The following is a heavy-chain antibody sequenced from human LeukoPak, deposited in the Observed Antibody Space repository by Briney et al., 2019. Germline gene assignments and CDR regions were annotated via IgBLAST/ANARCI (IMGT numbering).Heavy chain of an antibody. Sequence: PSETLSLTCTVSGGSISSSSYYWGWIRQPPGKGLEWIGSIYYSGSTYYNPSLKSRVTISVDTSKNQFSLKLSSVTAADTAVYYCARHHYDLTLDYWGQGTLVTVSS. CDR2: IYYSGST. CDR1: GGSISSSSYY. V-gene: IGHV4-39*01. D-gene: IGHD3-3*01. J-gene: IGHJ4*02. CDR3: ARHHYDLTLDY.